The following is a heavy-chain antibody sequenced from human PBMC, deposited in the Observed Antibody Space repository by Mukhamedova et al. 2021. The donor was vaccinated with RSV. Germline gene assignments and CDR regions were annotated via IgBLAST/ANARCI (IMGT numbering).Heavy chain of an antibody. D-gene: IGHD6-13*01. CDR3: ARVRFAAAGTDY. V-gene: IGHV4-34*01. Sequence: GEINHSGSTNYNPSLKSRVTISVDTSKNQFSLKLSSVTAADTAAYYCARVRFAAAGTDYLGQGTLVTVSS. J-gene: IGHJ4*02. CDR2: INHSGST.